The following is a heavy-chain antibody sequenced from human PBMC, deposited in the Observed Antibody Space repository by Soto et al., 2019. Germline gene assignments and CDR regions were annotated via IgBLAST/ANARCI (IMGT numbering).Heavy chain of an antibody. CDR2: ISHNGGT. Sequence: PSEPLSLTCTVSGGAINNDYWTWIRQPPGRGLEYVGFISHNGGTDYNPSLRGRVTISADTSRNQLSLMLTSVTSADTALYYCARLVPPYDYGFGDIDSRGQGALVTVSS. CDR3: ARLVPPYDYGFGDIDS. CDR1: GGAINNDY. D-gene: IGHD3-10*01. J-gene: IGHJ4*02. V-gene: IGHV4-59*01.